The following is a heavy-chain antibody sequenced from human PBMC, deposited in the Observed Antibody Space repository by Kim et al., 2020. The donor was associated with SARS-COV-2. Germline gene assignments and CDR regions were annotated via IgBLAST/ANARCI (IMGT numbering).Heavy chain of an antibody. Sequence: SETLSLTCTVSGGSIRSGNYYWTWIRQHPERGLEWIAYIYHSGTTYYNPSLKSRVTISVDTSKNQFSLKLSSVTAADTAVYYCARSDTTNVGGDYFDYWGQGTLVTVSS. V-gene: IGHV4-31*03. CDR1: GGSIRSGNYY. D-gene: IGHD1-1*01. J-gene: IGHJ4*02. CDR2: IYHSGTT. CDR3: ARSDTTNVGGDYFDY.